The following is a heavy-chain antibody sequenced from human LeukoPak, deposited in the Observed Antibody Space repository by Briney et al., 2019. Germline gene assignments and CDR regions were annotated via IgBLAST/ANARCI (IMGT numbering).Heavy chain of an antibody. D-gene: IGHD6-13*01. CDR3: ARRIGYSSSWIVRDYYGMDV. Sequence: ASVKVSCKASGYTFTSYDINWVRQATGQGLEWMGWMNPNSGNIGYAQKFQGRVTMTRNTSISTAYMELSSLRSEDTAVYYCARRIGYSSSWIVRDYYGMDVWGQGTTVTVSS. CDR2: MNPNSGNI. J-gene: IGHJ6*02. CDR1: GYTFTSYD. V-gene: IGHV1-8*01.